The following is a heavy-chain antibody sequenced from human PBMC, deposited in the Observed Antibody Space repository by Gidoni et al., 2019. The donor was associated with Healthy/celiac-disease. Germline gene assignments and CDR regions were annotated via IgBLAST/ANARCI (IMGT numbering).Heavy chain of an antibody. D-gene: IGHD1-26*01. CDR2: IRYDGSNK. J-gene: IGHJ3*02. CDR3: ARGGWELGDAFDI. CDR1: GFTFSSYG. V-gene: IGHV3-30*02. Sequence: QVQLVESGGGVVQPGGSLRLSGAASGFTFSSYGMHWVRQAPGKGLEWVAFIRYDGSNKYYADSVKGRFTISRDNSKNTLYLQMNSLRAEDTAVYYCARGGWELGDAFDIWGQGTMVTVSS.